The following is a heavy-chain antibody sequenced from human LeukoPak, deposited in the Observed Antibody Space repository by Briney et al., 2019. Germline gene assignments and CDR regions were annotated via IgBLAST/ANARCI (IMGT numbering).Heavy chain of an antibody. J-gene: IGHJ4*02. CDR1: GGSISSYY. Sequence: SETLSHTCTVSGGSISSYYWSWIREPPGKGLEWIGYIYASGSTNYNPSLKSRVTISIDTSKKQFSLKLSSVTAADTAVYYCARRAKMLAGGYFDYWGQGTLVSVSS. D-gene: IGHD5-12*01. CDR2: IYASGST. V-gene: IGHV4-4*09. CDR3: ARRAKMLAGGYFDY.